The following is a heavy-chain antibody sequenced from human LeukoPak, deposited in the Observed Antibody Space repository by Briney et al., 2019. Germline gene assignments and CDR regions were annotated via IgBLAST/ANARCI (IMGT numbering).Heavy chain of an antibody. D-gene: IGHD3/OR15-3a*01. J-gene: IGHJ5*02. CDR2: INTNTGNP. Sequence: ASVKVSCKASGYTFTSYAMNWVRQAPGQGLEWMGWINTNTGNPTYAQGFTGRFVFSLDTSVSTAYLQIGSLKAEDTAVYYCAREFTRVTWTWFDPWGQGTLVTVSS. V-gene: IGHV7-4-1*01. CDR3: AREFTRVTWTWFDP. CDR1: GYTFTSYA.